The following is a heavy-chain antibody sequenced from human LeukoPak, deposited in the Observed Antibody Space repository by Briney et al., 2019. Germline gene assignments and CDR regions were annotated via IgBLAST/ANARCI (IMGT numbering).Heavy chain of an antibody. CDR2: INPNGGGT. CDR3: VRDSGDYYMDV. D-gene: IGHD4-17*01. CDR1: GYTFIGHY. Sequence: GASVKVSCKASGYTFIGHYIHWLRQAPGQALEWMGWINPNGGGTIYAQGFQGRVTMTRNLSISTVYMELRRLTSGDTAMYYCVRDSGDYYMDVGGNGTAVTVSS. J-gene: IGHJ6*03. V-gene: IGHV1-2*02.